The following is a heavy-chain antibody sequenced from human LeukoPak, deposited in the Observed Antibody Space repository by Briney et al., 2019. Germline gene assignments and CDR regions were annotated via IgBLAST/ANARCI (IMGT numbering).Heavy chain of an antibody. Sequence: GESLKISCKGSGYSFTSYWIGWVRQMPGKGVEWMGIIYPGDSDTRYRPSFQGNATISADKPISIDYLRWSSLKASDTAMYYNARRDGYDFWSGYYKVVGYYFDYWGQGTLVTVSS. J-gene: IGHJ4*02. CDR3: ARRDGYDFWSGYYKVVGYYFDY. D-gene: IGHD3-3*01. CDR1: GYSFTSYW. CDR2: IYPGDSDT. V-gene: IGHV5-51*01.